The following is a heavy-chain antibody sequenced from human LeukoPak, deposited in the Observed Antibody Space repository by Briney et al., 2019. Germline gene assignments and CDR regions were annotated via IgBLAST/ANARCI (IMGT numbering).Heavy chain of an antibody. CDR2: IIPIFGTA. V-gene: IGHV1-69*13. Sequence: SVKVSCKASGGTFSSYAISWVRQAPGQGLEWMGGIIPIFGTANYAQKFQGRVTITADESTSTAYMELSSLRSEDTAVYYCEITPMAPIQSPDYWGQGTLVSVSS. CDR1: GGTFSSYA. J-gene: IGHJ4*02. D-gene: IGHD4-11*01. CDR3: EITPMAPIQSPDY.